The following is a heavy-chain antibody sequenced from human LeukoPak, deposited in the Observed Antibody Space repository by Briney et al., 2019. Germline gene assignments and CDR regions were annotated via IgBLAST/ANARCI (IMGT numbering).Heavy chain of an antibody. CDR2: IYHSGST. CDR3: ARVGNRGDKRRIFDY. J-gene: IGHJ4*02. Sequence: SETLSLTCTVSGGSISSYSWSWIRQPPGKGLEWIGYIYHSGSTYYNPSLKSRVTISVDRSKNQFSLKLSSVTAADTAVYYCARVGNRGDKRRIFDYWGQGTLVTVSS. D-gene: IGHD7-27*01. CDR1: GGSISSYS. V-gene: IGHV4-30-2*01.